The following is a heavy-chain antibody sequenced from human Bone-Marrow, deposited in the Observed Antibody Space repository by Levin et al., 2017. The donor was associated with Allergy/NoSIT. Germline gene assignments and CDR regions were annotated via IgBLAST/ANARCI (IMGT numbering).Heavy chain of an antibody. J-gene: IGHJ5*02. CDR2: IWYDGSNK. Sequence: GGSLRLSCAASGFTFSSYGMHWVRQAPGKGLEWVAVIWYDGSNKYYADSVKGRFTISRDNSKNTLYLQMNSLRAEDTAVYYCARDKGYCSSTSCCTNWFDPWGQGTLVTVSS. V-gene: IGHV3-33*01. D-gene: IGHD2-2*01. CDR1: GFTFSSYG. CDR3: ARDKGYCSSTSCCTNWFDP.